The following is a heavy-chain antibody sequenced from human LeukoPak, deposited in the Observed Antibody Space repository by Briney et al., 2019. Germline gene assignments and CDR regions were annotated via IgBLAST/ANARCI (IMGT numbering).Heavy chain of an antibody. CDR2: ISNDGGGT. Sequence: GGSLRLSCAASGFIFNNYGLIWVRQAPGKGLEWVSAISNDGGGTNYADFVKGRFTIYRDNSKNTLFLQMNSLRAEDKALYYCAKGSSGYFVDLWGQGTLVTVSS. D-gene: IGHD3-22*01. J-gene: IGHJ5*02. CDR3: AKGSSGYFVDL. V-gene: IGHV3-23*01. CDR1: GFIFNNYG.